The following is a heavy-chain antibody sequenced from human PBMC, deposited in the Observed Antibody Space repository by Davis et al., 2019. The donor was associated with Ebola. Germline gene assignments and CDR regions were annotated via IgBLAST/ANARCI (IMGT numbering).Heavy chain of an antibody. V-gene: IGHV4-59*12. D-gene: IGHD6-19*01. Sequence: PSETLSLTCTVSGGSISSYYWSWIRQPPGKGLEWIGYIYYSGSTNYNPSLKSRVTISVDTSKNQFSLKLSSVTAADTAVYYCARDGYSSGWYYYFDYWGQGTLVTVSS. CDR1: GGSISSYY. J-gene: IGHJ4*02. CDR3: ARDGYSSGWYYYFDY. CDR2: IYYSGST.